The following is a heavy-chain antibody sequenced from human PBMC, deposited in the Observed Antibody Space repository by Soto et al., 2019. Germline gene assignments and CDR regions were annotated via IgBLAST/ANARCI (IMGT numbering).Heavy chain of an antibody. J-gene: IGHJ4*02. CDR2: ISYDGSNK. V-gene: IGHV3-30-3*01. CDR1: GFTFSSYT. Sequence: QVQLVESGGGVVQPGRSLRLSCAASGFTFSSYTMHWVRQAPGKGLEWVAGISYDGSNKYYADSVKGRFTISRDNSKNTLYLQMNSLRAEDTAVHYCARDMGYVEQVQYYFDYWGQGTLVTVSS. D-gene: IGHD2-8*01. CDR3: ARDMGYVEQVQYYFDY.